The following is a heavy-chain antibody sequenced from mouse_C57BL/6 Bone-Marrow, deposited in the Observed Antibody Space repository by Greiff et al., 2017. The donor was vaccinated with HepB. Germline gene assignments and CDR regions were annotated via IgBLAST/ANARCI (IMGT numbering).Heavy chain of an antibody. CDR1: GFNIKDDY. D-gene: IGHD1-1*01. J-gene: IGHJ4*01. CDR2: IDPENGDT. CDR3: TTYLVHYYAMDY. V-gene: IGHV14-4*01. Sequence: EVKLQQSGAELVRPGASVKLSCTASGFNIKDDYMHWVKQRPEQGLEWIGWIDPENGDTEYASKFQGKATITADTSSNTAYLQLSSLTSEDTAVYYCTTYLVHYYAMDYWGQGTSVTVSS.